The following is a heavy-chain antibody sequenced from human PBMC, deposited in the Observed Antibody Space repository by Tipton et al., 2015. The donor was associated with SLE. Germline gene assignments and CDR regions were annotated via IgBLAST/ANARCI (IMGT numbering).Heavy chain of an antibody. V-gene: IGHV4-39*07. CDR1: DGSIRSTNYY. CDR3: ARRHYSGPFDS. D-gene: IGHD5-12*01. CDR2: IFYTGST. Sequence: TLSLTCTVSDGSIRSTNYYWGWIRQPPGKGLEWIGSIFYTGSTYYNSSLKSRVSFSIDTSKHQFSLKLNSVTAADTAVYYCARRHYSGPFDSWGQGTLVTVSS. J-gene: IGHJ4*02.